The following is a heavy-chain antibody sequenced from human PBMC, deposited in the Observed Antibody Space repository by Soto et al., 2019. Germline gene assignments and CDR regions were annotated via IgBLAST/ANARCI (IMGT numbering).Heavy chain of an antibody. V-gene: IGHV1-8*01. J-gene: IGHJ4*02. CDR3: ARGKTVEMATIRVFDY. CDR2: MNPNSGNT. Sequence: ASVKVSCKASGYTFTSYDINWVRQATGQGLEWMGWMNPNSGNTGYAQKFQGRVTMTRNTSISTAYMELSSLRSEDTAVYYCARGKTVEMATIRVFDYWGQGTLVTVSS. CDR1: GYTFTSYD. D-gene: IGHD5-12*01.